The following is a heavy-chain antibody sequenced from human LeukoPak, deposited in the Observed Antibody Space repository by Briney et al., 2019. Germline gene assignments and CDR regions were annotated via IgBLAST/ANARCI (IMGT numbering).Heavy chain of an antibody. CDR2: IRYDGSNK. V-gene: IGHV3-30*02. CDR1: GFTFSSYG. J-gene: IGHJ4*02. CDR3: AKDRGGDCYACFDY. D-gene: IGHD2-21*02. Sequence: GGSLRLSRAASGFTFSSYGMHWVRQAPGKGLEWVAFIRYDGSNKYYADSVKGRFTISRDNSKNTLYLQMNSLRAEDTAVYYCAKDRGGDCYACFDYWGQGTLVTVSS.